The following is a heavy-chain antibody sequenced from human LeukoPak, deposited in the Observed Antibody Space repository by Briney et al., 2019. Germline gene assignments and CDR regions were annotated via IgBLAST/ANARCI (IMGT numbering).Heavy chain of an antibody. J-gene: IGHJ4*02. D-gene: IGHD1-26*01. Sequence: PGGSLRLSCATSGFTFTDYSMTWVRQAPGKGLEWVANIKQDGSEKYYVDSVKGRFTISRDNAKNSLFLQMNSLRAEDTAVYYCARDAPYSGSYLAGFYFDYWGQGTLVTLSS. CDR2: IKQDGSEK. CDR3: ARDAPYSGSYLAGFYFDY. V-gene: IGHV3-7*01. CDR1: GFTFTDYS.